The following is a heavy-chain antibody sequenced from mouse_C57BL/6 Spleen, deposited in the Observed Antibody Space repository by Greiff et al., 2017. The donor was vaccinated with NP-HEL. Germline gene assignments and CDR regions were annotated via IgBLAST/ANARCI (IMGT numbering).Heavy chain of an antibody. Sequence: QVQLQQPGAELVMPGASVKLSCKASGYTFTSYWMHWVKQRPGQGLEWIGEIDPSDSYTNYNQQFKGKSTLTVDKSSSTAYMQLSSLTSEDSAVYYCARATMVTPMDYWGQGTSVTVSS. CDR2: IDPSDSYT. V-gene: IGHV1-69*01. J-gene: IGHJ4*01. D-gene: IGHD2-2*01. CDR3: ARATMVTPMDY. CDR1: GYTFTSYW.